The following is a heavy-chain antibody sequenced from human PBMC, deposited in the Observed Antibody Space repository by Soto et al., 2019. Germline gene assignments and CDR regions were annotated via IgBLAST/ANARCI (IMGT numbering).Heavy chain of an antibody. Sequence: GGSLRLSCTASGFTFGDYAMSWFRQAPGKGLEWVGFIRSKAYGGTTEYAASVKGRFTISRDDSKSIAYLQMNSLKTEDTAVYYCTRDPRLWGLPLRGMDVWGQGTTVTVSS. D-gene: IGHD3-16*01. CDR1: GFTFGDYA. CDR3: TRDPRLWGLPLRGMDV. J-gene: IGHJ6*02. CDR2: IRSKAYGGTT. V-gene: IGHV3-49*03.